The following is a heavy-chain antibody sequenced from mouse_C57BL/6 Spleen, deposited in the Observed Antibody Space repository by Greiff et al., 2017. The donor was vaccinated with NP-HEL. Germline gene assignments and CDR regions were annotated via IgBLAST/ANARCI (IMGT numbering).Heavy chain of an antibody. V-gene: IGHV3-6*01. D-gene: IGHD2-13*01. CDR2: ISYDGSN. CDR3: ARGAYGDYAFDY. CDR1: GYSITSGYY. Sequence: DVQLQESGPGLVKPSQSLSLTCSVTGYSITSGYYWNWIRQFPGNKLEWMGYISYDGSNNYNPSLKNRISITRDTSKNQFFLKLNSVTTEDTATYYCARGAYGDYAFDYWGQGTTLTVSS. J-gene: IGHJ2*01.